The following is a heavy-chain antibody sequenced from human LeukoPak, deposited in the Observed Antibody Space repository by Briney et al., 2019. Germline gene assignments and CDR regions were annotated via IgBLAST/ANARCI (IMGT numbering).Heavy chain of an antibody. D-gene: IGHD3-10*01. CDR2: MHYDRRTK. CDR1: GFIFSDYD. Sequence: GGSLRLSCAASGFIFSDYDMHWVRQAPGKGLEWVAFMHYDRRTKYYADSVKGRFTISRDNAKNTLYLQMNSLRAEDTAVYYCARDRRVLDGSGSYYARGDYWGQGTLVTVSS. V-gene: IGHV3-30*02. J-gene: IGHJ4*02. CDR3: ARDRRVLDGSGSYYARGDY.